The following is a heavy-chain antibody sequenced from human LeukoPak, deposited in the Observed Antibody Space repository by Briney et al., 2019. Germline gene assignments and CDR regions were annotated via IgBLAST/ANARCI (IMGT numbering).Heavy chain of an antibody. CDR2: ISYDGSNK. V-gene: IGHV3-30*18. J-gene: IGHJ5*02. CDR3: AKEARFTVAATPLGWFDP. D-gene: IGHD2-15*01. CDR1: GYTFTGYY. Sequence: SCKASGYTFTGYYMHWVRQAPGKGLEWVAVISYDGSNKYYADSVKGRFTISRDNSKNTLYLQMNSLRAEDTAVYYCAKEARFTVAATPLGWFDPWGQGTLVTVSS.